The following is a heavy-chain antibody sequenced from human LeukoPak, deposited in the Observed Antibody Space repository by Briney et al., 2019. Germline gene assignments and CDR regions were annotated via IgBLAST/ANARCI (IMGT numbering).Heavy chain of an antibody. Sequence: ASVKVSCKXSGYTFTGNYMHWVRQAPRQGLEWMGWINPNSGGTNYAQKFQGRVTMTRDTSISTAYMELSRLRSDDTAVYYCARDPVPGDFDYWGQGTLVTVSS. CDR2: INPNSGGT. CDR1: GYTFTGNY. D-gene: IGHD7-27*01. V-gene: IGHV1-2*02. J-gene: IGHJ4*02. CDR3: ARDPVPGDFDY.